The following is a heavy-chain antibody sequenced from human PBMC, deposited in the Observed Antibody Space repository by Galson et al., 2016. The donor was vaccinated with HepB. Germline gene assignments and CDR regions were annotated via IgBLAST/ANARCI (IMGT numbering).Heavy chain of an antibody. J-gene: IGHJ3*01. D-gene: IGHD2-8*01. CDR2: IGSTTSPI. CDR1: GFTFTTFS. V-gene: IGHV3-48*02. CDR3: VRGFRSNSIDV. Sequence: SLRLSCAASGFTFTTFSMSWVRQSPGRGLEWVSFIGSTTSPIYYADFVKGRFTVSRDNAQRSLYLQMNSLRDDDTAVYYCVRGFRSNSIDVWGQGTRITVSA.